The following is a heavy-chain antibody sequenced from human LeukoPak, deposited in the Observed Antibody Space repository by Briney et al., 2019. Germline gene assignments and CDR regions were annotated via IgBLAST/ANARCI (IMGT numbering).Heavy chain of an antibody. Sequence: SETLSLTCTVSGYSISSGYYWGWIRQPPGKGLEWIGSIYHSGSTYYNPSLKSRVTISVDTSKNPFSLKLSSVTAADTAVYYCARDPSGTFDYWGQGTLVTVSS. V-gene: IGHV4-38-2*02. CDR2: IYHSGST. J-gene: IGHJ4*02. CDR3: ARDPSGTFDY. D-gene: IGHD1-26*01. CDR1: GYSISSGYY.